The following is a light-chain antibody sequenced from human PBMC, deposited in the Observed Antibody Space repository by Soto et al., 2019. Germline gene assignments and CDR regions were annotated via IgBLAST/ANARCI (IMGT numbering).Light chain of an antibody. CDR2: DAS. J-gene: IGKJ5*01. V-gene: IGKV1-13*02. CDR1: QGISNY. CDR3: QQFDSYPLT. Sequence: AIPLTQSPSSLSASLGDRVTITCRASQGISNYLAWYQQKPGKAPQLLIYDASSLESGVPSRFSGSGSGTDFTRTISGLQPEAFATYYCQQFDSYPLTFGQGKRLDIK.